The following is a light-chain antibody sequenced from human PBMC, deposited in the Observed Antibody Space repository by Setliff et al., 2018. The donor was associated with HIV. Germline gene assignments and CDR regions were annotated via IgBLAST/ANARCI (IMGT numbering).Light chain of an antibody. Sequence: QSVLTQPRSVSGSRGQSITFSCTGTSSDIGAYDYVSWYQQHPGKAPKLITYGVDKRPSGVPTRFSGFKSGNTASLTIYGLQPEDEADCFCCSYAGSNIFVLGKGTKVTVL. CDR2: GVD. J-gene: IGLJ1*01. CDR1: SSDIGAYDY. V-gene: IGLV2-11*01. CDR3: CSYAGSNIFV.